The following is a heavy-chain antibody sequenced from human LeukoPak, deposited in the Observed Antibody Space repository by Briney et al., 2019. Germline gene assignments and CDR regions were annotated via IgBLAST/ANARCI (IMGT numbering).Heavy chain of an antibody. CDR1: GYTFTGYY. Sequence: ASVTVSCKASGYTFTGYYMHWVRQAPGQGLEWMGWINPNSGGTNYAQKFQGRVTMTRDTSISTAYMELSRLRSDDTAVYYCARGPPPIGDWFDPWGQGTLVTVSS. V-gene: IGHV1-2*02. D-gene: IGHD3-16*01. CDR2: INPNSGGT. CDR3: ARGPPPIGDWFDP. J-gene: IGHJ5*02.